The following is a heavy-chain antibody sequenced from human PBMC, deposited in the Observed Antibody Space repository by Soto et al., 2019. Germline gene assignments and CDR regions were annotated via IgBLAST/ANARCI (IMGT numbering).Heavy chain of an antibody. V-gene: IGHV1-24*01. Sequence: GASVKVSCKVSGYTLTELSMHWVRQAPGKGLEWMGGFDPEDGETIYAQKFQGRVTMTEDTSTDTAYMELSSLRSEDTAVYYCATLPIITGPLVPYYYYGMDVWGQGTTVTVSS. CDR3: ATLPIITGPLVPYYYYGMDV. D-gene: IGHD1-20*01. J-gene: IGHJ6*02. CDR2: FDPEDGET. CDR1: GYTLTELS.